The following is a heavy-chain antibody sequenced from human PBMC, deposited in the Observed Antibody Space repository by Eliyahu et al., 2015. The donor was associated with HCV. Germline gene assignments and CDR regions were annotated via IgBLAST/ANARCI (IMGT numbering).Heavy chain of an antibody. CDR2: IYSSGSX. J-gene: IGHJ6*03. Sequence: QVQLQESGPGLVMPSQTLSLTCAVSGVSISSDYYYWSWIRQPPGRGLXWIGYIYSSGSXYYNPSLKSRLTISLXTSXNQFSLKXTSVTVADTAVYYCVREAAGDSXYYHMDVWGKGTTVTVSS. D-gene: IGHD6-13*01. CDR1: GVSISSDYYY. CDR3: VREAAGDSXYYHMDV. V-gene: IGHV4-30-4*01.